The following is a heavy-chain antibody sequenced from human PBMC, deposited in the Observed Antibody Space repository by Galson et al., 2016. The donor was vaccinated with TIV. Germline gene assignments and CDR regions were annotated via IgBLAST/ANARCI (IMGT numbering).Heavy chain of an antibody. CDR3: ARDCSSTNCYTDPIYFDS. J-gene: IGHJ4*02. Sequence: SLRLSCAASGFTFSDYYMSWVRQAPGKGLEWISYIGSTGRAIYYADSVRGRFTISRDNAKSSLFLQMNSPRVEDTAVYYCARDCSSTNCYTDPIYFDSWGQGALVTVSS. V-gene: IGHV3-11*01. CDR2: IGSTGRAI. D-gene: IGHD2-2*02. CDR1: GFTFSDYY.